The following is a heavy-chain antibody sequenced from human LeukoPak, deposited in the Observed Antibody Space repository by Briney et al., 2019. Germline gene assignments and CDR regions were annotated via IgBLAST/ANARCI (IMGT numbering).Heavy chain of an antibody. Sequence: SETLSLTCTVSGGSISSSSYYWGWLRQPPGKGLEWIGSIYYSGSTYYNPSLKSRVTISVDTSKNQFSLKLSSVTAADTAVYYCARHAEALSGSYYMGDYWGQGTLVTVSS. CDR3: ARHAEALSGSYYMGDY. CDR1: GGSISSSSYY. J-gene: IGHJ4*02. D-gene: IGHD1-26*01. V-gene: IGHV4-39*01. CDR2: IYYSGST.